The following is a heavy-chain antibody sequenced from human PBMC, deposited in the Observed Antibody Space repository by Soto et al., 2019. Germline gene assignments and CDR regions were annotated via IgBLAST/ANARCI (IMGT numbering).Heavy chain of an antibody. CDR3: TRGKRLPSALYYFDL. V-gene: IGHV3-53*04. Sequence: EVPLVESGGGLVQPGGCLRHSCVAAGFTVSDNYMSWVRQAPGKGLEWVSVIYSGGNTYYADSVKGRFTISRDSSKNTVNLHMNSLRPEDTAMYFCTRGKRLPSALYYFDLWGQGTLVTVSS. D-gene: IGHD2-21*02. J-gene: IGHJ4*02. CDR2: IYSGGNT. CDR1: GFTVSDNY.